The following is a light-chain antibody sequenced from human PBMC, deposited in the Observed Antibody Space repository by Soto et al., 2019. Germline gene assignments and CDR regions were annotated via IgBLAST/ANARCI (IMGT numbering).Light chain of an antibody. Sequence: QSVLTQPASASGSPGQSITISCPGTSSDVGGYNYVSWYQQHPGKAPKLIIYEVSKRPSGVSNRFSGSKSGNTASLTISGLQAEDEADYYCNSYTSKSTGVFGTGTKVTVL. CDR2: EVS. V-gene: IGLV2-14*01. CDR1: SSDVGGYNY. J-gene: IGLJ1*01. CDR3: NSYTSKSTGV.